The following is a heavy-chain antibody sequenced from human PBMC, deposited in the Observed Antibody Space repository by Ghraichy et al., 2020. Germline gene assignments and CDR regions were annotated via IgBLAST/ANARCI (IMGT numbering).Heavy chain of an antibody. CDR2: IGWNSAST. Sequence: GGSLRLSCAASGFTFDDYAMFWVRQVPGKGLEWVSSIGWNSASTAYADSVKGRFSISRDNAKNSLYLQMNSLRAEDTAFYYCAKCPSFRVVPDSWGQGTLVTVSS. D-gene: IGHD3-10*01. J-gene: IGHJ4*02. V-gene: IGHV3-9*01. CDR1: GFTFDDYA. CDR3: AKCPSFRVVPDS.